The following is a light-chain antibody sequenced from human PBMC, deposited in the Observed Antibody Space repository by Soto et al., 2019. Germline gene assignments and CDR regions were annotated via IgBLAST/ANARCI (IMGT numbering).Light chain of an antibody. J-gene: IGKJ5*01. Sequence: DIQMTQSPSTLSGSVGDRVTITCQASQDISNHLNWYQQKPGKAPELLIYAASTLQSGVPSRFSGSGSGTDFTLTISRLEPEDFAVYHCQQYGRSWWTFGQGTRLEIK. CDR2: AAS. CDR1: QDISNH. V-gene: IGKV1-33*01. CDR3: QQYGRSWWT.